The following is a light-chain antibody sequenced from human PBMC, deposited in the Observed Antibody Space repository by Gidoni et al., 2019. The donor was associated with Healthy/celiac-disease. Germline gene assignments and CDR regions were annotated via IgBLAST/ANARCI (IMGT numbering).Light chain of an antibody. V-gene: IGKV1-5*03. CDR1: QSISSW. Sequence: DIQMTQSPSTLSASVGDRVTITCRASQSISSWLAWYQQKPGKAPKLLIYKAYSLESGVSSRFSGSGSGTEFTLTISSLQPDDFATYYCQQYNSFSLTFGGGTKVEIK. J-gene: IGKJ4*01. CDR3: QQYNSFSLT. CDR2: KAY.